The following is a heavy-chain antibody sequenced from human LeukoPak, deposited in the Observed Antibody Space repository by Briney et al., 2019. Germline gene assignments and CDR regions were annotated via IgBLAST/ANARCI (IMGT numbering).Heavy chain of an antibody. D-gene: IGHD1-26*01. J-gene: IGHJ4*02. V-gene: IGHV3-74*01. CDR3: ARDEEGGSYPLDY. CDR2: ISSDGSRV. Sequence: PGGSLTLSCAASGFTFSDYWMHWVRQAPGKGLVWVSRISSDGSRVTYADSVKGRFTISRDNAKNSLYLQMNSLRAEDTAFYYCARDEEGGSYPLDYWGQGTLVTVSS. CDR1: GFTFSDYW.